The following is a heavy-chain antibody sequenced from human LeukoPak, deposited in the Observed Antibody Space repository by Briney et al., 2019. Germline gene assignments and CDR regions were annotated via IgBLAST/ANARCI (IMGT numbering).Heavy chain of an antibody. J-gene: IGHJ6*03. CDR2: IQYDGSNE. V-gene: IGHV3-30*02. Sequence: GGSLRLSCAASGFTFSSYEMNWVRQAPGKGLEWVAYIQYDGSNEQYADSVKGRFSISRDSSKNILYLQMNSLRAEDTAVYYCAKDRCSNGVGCYYYYMDVWGKGTTVTISS. CDR1: GFTFSSYE. CDR3: AKDRCSNGVGCYYYYMDV. D-gene: IGHD2-8*01.